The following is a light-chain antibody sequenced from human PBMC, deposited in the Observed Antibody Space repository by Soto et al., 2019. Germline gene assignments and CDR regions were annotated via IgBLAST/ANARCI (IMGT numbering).Light chain of an antibody. CDR1: QSVSSSY. J-gene: IGKJ2*01. V-gene: IGKV3-20*01. CDR3: HHYGSSRDT. CDR2: GAS. Sequence: EIVLTQSPGTLSLSPGERATLSCRASQSVSSSYLAWYQQKPGQAPRLLIYGASSRATGIPDRFSGSGSGTDFTLTISRLEPEDFAVYYCHHYGSSRDTFGQGTKLEIK.